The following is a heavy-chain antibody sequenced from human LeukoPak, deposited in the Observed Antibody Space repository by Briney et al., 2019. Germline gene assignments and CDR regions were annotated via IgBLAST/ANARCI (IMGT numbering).Heavy chain of an antibody. V-gene: IGHV1-69*13. J-gene: IGHJ5*02. CDR1: GGTFSSYA. D-gene: IGHD3-10*01. Sequence: SVKASCKASGGTFSSYAISWVRQAPGQGLEWMGGIIPIFGTANYAQKFQARVTITADESTSTAYMELSSLRSEDTAVYYCARGVPYYYGSGSYSSWFDPWGQGTLVTVSS. CDR2: IIPIFGTA. CDR3: ARGVPYYYGSGSYSSWFDP.